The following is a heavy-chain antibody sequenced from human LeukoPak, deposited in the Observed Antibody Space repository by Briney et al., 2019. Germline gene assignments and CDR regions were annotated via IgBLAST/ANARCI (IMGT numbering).Heavy chain of an antibody. J-gene: IGHJ6*02. V-gene: IGHV3-7*01. CDR2: IKQDGSEK. CDR1: GFTFSSHW. Sequence: GGSLRLSCAASGFTFSSHWMSWVRQAPGKGLEWVANIKQDGSEKYYVDSVKGRFTISRDNAKNSLYLQMNSLRAEDTAVYYCARERGHPSSWYAYYYYYGMDVWGQGTTVTVSS. D-gene: IGHD6-13*01. CDR3: ARERGHPSSWYAYYYYYGMDV.